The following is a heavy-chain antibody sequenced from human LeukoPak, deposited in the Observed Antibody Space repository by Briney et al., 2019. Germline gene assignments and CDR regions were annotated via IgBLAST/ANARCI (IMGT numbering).Heavy chain of an antibody. Sequence: SETLSLTCAVYGGSFSGYYWSWIRQPPGKGLEWIGEINHSGSTNYNPSLKSRVTISVDTSKNQFSLKLSFVTAADTAVYYCARGRSPGSRAFDYWGQGTLVTVSS. J-gene: IGHJ4*02. D-gene: IGHD1-26*01. CDR1: GGSFSGYY. CDR3: ARGRSPGSRAFDY. V-gene: IGHV4-34*01. CDR2: INHSGST.